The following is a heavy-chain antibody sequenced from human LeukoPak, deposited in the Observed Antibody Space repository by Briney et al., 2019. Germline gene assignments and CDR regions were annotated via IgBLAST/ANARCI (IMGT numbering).Heavy chain of an antibody. CDR3: AGTGGSSSPGAFDI. CDR2: IYYSGST. D-gene: IGHD6-13*01. V-gene: IGHV4-59*01. J-gene: IGHJ3*02. Sequence: SETLSLTCTVSSGSISSYYWSWIRQPPGKGLEWIGYIYYSGSTNYNPPLKSRVTISVDTSKNQFSLKLSSVTAADTAVYYCAGTGGSSSPGAFDIWGQGTMVTVSS. CDR1: SGSISSYY.